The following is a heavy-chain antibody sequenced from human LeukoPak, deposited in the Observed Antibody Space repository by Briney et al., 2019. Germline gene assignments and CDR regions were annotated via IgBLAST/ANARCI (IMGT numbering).Heavy chain of an antibody. J-gene: IGHJ3*01. V-gene: IGHV3-7*01. CDR1: GFTFSSYW. CDR3: ARDISAYD. Sequence: GGSLRLSCAASGFTFSSYWMSWVRQAPGKGLEWVANIKKDGSEKYYADSVKGRCTISRDNVKNSLYLQMNSLRAEDTAVYYCARDISAYDWGQGTMVTVSS. D-gene: IGHD5-12*01. CDR2: IKKDGSEK.